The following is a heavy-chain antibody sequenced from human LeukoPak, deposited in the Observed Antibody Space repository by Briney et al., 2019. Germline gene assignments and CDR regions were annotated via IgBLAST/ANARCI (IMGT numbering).Heavy chain of an antibody. J-gene: IGHJ6*03. CDR3: ARVGLLWFGTHMDV. D-gene: IGHD3-10*01. CDR2: INPNSGGT. Sequence: ASVKVSCKASGYTFTGYYMHWVRQAPGQGLEWMGWINPNSGGTNYAQKFQGRVTMTRDTSISTAYMELSRLRSDDTAVYYCARVGLLWFGTHMDVWGKGTTVTISS. CDR1: GYTFTGYY. V-gene: IGHV1-2*02.